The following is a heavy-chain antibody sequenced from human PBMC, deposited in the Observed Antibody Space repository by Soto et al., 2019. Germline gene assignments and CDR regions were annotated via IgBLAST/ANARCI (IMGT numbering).Heavy chain of an antibody. CDR3: ARDLAAVPRAFDY. J-gene: IGHJ4*02. Sequence: SDIQALRCPVFGASISSYVYIWVRQPPGKGLEWIGSVYYTGTTDYNPSLKSRVTISVDTSKTQFSLNLRSVTAADTAVYYCARDLAAVPRAFDYWGRGTLVTVS. CDR1: GASISSYV. D-gene: IGHD6-13*01. CDR2: VYYTGTT. V-gene: IGHV4-59*01.